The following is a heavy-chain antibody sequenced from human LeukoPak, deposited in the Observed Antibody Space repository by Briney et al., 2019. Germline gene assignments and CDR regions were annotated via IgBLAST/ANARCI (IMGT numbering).Heavy chain of an antibody. Sequence: GGSLRPSCAASGFTFSTYAMSWVRQAPRKGLEWVSAISGSGDRTYYADSVKGRFTISRDNSKNTLFLQMNSLRAEDTAVYYCAKTGARHSSSSNFDYWGQGTLVTVSS. CDR1: GFTFSTYA. V-gene: IGHV3-23*01. J-gene: IGHJ4*02. D-gene: IGHD6-6*01. CDR3: AKTGARHSSSSNFDY. CDR2: ISGSGDRT.